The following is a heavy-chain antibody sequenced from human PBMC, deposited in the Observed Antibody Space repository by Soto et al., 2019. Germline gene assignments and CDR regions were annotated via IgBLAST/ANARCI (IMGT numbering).Heavy chain of an antibody. D-gene: IGHD6-13*01. CDR2: ISGSGVST. V-gene: IGHV3-23*01. Sequence: PGGSLRLSCASSGFTFSDYAMSWVRQAPGKGLEWVSGISGSGVSTYYADSVKGRFTISGDNSKSTVFLQMNSLRAEDTAVYYCAQDHGYTKPCGMDVWGQGTRSPSP. CDR3: AQDHGYTKPCGMDV. CDR1: GFTFSDYA. J-gene: IGHJ6*02.